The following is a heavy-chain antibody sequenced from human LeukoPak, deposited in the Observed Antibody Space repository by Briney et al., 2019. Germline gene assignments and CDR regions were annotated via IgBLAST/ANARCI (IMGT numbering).Heavy chain of an antibody. CDR2: IYYSGST. Sequence: SETLSLTCIVSGGSISSYYWTWIRQHPGKGLEWIGYIYYSGSTYYNPSLKSRVTISVDRSKNQFSLKLSSVTAADTAVYYCATLAVATDLDYWGQGTLVTVSS. CDR1: GGSISSYY. D-gene: IGHD6-19*01. V-gene: IGHV4-59*12. CDR3: ATLAVATDLDY. J-gene: IGHJ4*02.